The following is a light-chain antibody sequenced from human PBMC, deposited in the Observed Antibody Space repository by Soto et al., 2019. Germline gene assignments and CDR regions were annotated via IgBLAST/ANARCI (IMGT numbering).Light chain of an antibody. CDR2: DSS. Sequence: EIVLTQSPATLSLSPGERATLSCRASQSVSRYLAWYQQKPGQAPRLLIYDSSNRATGIPARFSGSGSGTDVTLPISSLEPEDFAIYHCQQRSSWPHMYTFGQGTKLEIK. J-gene: IGKJ2*01. CDR1: QSVSRY. V-gene: IGKV3-11*01. CDR3: QQRSSWPHMYT.